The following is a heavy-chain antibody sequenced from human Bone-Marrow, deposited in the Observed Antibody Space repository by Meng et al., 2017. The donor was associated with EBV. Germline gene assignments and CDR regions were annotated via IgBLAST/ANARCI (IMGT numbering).Heavy chain of an antibody. CDR1: GYTFTGHY. Sequence: QGQRWQLGAEVKTPGASVKGSCKASGYTFTGHYMHWVRQAPGQGLEWMGRIDPNSGGADYAQKFQGGVTMTRDTSISTFYMELSRLTSDDTAVYFCARASDYGNDLDYWGQGTLVTVSS. CDR2: IDPNSGGA. CDR3: ARASDYGNDLDY. V-gene: IGHV1-2*06. D-gene: IGHD4-11*01. J-gene: IGHJ4*02.